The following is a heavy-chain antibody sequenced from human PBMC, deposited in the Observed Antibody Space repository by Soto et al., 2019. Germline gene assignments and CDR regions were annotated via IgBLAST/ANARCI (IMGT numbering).Heavy chain of an antibody. Sequence: SETLSLTCAVYVGSFRGYYWSWIRQPPGKGLEWIGEINHSGRTNYNPSLESRVTISVDTSKNQFSLKLTSVTAADTAVYYCARHYPIGNNWNYFDYWGQGTLVTVSS. V-gene: IGHV4-34*01. CDR3: ARHYPIGNNWNYFDY. J-gene: IGHJ4*02. CDR2: INHSGRT. D-gene: IGHD1-1*01. CDR1: VGSFRGYY.